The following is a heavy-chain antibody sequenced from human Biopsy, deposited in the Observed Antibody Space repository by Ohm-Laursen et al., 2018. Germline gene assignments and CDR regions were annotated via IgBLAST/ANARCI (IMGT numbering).Heavy chain of an antibody. Sequence: SVKVSCKVSGYTFTSYYMHWVRQAPGQGLEWMGMINPSGSTTSYPQIFQGRVTMTRDTSKSTVYMELSSLRSADTAVYFCARNTGWYGDLYYFDYWGQGTLVTVSS. CDR3: ARNTGWYGDLYYFDY. CDR2: INPSGSTT. D-gene: IGHD6-19*01. V-gene: IGHV1-46*01. CDR1: GYTFTSYY. J-gene: IGHJ4*02.